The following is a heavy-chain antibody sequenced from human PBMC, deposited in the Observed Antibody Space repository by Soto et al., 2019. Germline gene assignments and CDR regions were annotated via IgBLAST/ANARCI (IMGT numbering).Heavy chain of an antibody. J-gene: IGHJ5*02. CDR3: ARIPVVAGDNWFDP. V-gene: IGHV1-69*05. CDR1: VGNFSSYC. Sequence: SVKGSYKSSVGNFSSYCSSLVRQAPGQGLEWMGGIIPIFGTANYAQKLHGRVTMTTDTSTSTAYMELMSLRSDDTAVYYCARIPVVAGDNWFDPWGQGTLVTVSS. D-gene: IGHD2-15*01. CDR2: IIPIFGTA.